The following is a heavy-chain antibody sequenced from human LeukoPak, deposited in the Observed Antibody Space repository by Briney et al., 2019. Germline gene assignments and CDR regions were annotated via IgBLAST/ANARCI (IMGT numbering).Heavy chain of an antibody. J-gene: IGHJ5*02. Sequence: ASVKVSCKASGYTFTNYGISWVRQAPGQGLEWMGWISIYNGNTDYAQKLRGRVTMTTDTSTSTAYMELRSLRSDDTAVYYCERITYDFWSGYYMPDDPWGQGTLVTVSS. D-gene: IGHD3-3*01. V-gene: IGHV1-18*01. CDR3: ERITYDFWSGYYMPDDP. CDR2: ISIYNGNT. CDR1: GYTFTNYG.